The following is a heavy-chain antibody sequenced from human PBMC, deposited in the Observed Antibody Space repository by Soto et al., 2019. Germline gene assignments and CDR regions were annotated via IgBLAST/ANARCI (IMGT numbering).Heavy chain of an antibody. CDR1: GGSISSGGYY. Sequence: QVQLQESGPGLVKPSQTLSLTCTVSGGSISSGGYYWSWIRQHPGKGLEWIGYIYYSGSTYYNPSLKSRVTISVDTSKNQFSLKLSSVTAADTAVYYCARGGMKGPIFGVVNHFDYWGQGTLVTVSS. CDR2: IYYSGST. J-gene: IGHJ4*02. CDR3: ARGGMKGPIFGVVNHFDY. V-gene: IGHV4-31*03. D-gene: IGHD3-3*01.